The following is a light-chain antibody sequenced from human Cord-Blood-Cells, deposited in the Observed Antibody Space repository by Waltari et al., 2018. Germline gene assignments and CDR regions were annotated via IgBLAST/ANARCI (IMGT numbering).Light chain of an antibody. CDR3: QVWDSGSDHPV. CDR1: NILSKR. Sequence: SYLLTQPPSVSLPPAKTARITSRGTNILSKRVHWYQQKPGQPPVLVIYYDSDRPSGIPERFAGANSGNTASLTISRVEAGDEADYYCQVWDSGSDHPVFCGGTKLTVL. V-gene: IGLV3-21*04. CDR2: YDS. J-gene: IGLJ3*02.